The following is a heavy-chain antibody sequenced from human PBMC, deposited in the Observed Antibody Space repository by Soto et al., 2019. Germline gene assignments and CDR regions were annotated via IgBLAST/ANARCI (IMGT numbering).Heavy chain of an antibody. D-gene: IGHD4-4*01. V-gene: IGHV4-34*01. CDR1: GGSFSGYY. CDR2: INHSGST. Sequence: QVQLQQWSAGLLKPSETLSLSCAVYGGSFSGYYWSWIRQPPGKGLEWIGEINHSGSTNYNPSLKSRVTISVDTSKNQFSLKLSSVTAADTAVYYCAISSTVTWSYWGQGTLVTVSS. CDR3: AISSTVTWSY. J-gene: IGHJ4*02.